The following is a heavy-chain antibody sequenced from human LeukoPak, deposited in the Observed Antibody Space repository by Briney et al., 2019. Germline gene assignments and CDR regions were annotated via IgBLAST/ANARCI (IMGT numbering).Heavy chain of an antibody. D-gene: IGHD3-10*01. CDR3: ARVYYGSGSYYNVIVS. CDR2: IYYSGST. Sequence: SQTLSHTCNVAAGSISSGGYYWSWIRQHPWKGLEWIGYIYYSGSTYYNPSLKSRVTISVDTSKNQFSLKLSSVTAADTAVYYCARVYYGSGSYYNVIVSWGQGTLVTVSS. J-gene: IGHJ5*02. CDR1: AGSISSGGYY. V-gene: IGHV4-31*03.